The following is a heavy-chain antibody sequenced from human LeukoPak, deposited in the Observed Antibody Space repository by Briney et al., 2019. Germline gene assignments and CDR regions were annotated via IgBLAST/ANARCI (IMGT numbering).Heavy chain of an antibody. D-gene: IGHD3-10*01. CDR3: ARGSNLAV. CDR2: IKEDGSEK. CDR1: GFTFSSYW. Sequence: GGSLRLSCAASGFTFSSYWMSWVRQAPGKGLEWVANIKEDGSEKYYVDSVKGRFTISRDNAKKSLFLQMNSLRVEDTAVYYCARGSNLAVWGQGTTVTVSS. V-gene: IGHV3-7*01. J-gene: IGHJ6*02.